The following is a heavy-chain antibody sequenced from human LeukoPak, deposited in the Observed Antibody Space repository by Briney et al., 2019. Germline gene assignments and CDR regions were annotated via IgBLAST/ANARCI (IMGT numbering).Heavy chain of an antibody. Sequence: GGTLRLSCAASGFTFSSYGMSWVRQAPGKGLEWVSAISGSGGSTYYAGSVKGRFTISRDNSKNTLYLQMNSLRAEDTAVYYCAKTGDLWFGELLNYFDYWGQGTLVTVSS. CDR1: GFTFSSYG. J-gene: IGHJ4*02. D-gene: IGHD3-10*01. V-gene: IGHV3-23*01. CDR2: ISGSGGST. CDR3: AKTGDLWFGELLNYFDY.